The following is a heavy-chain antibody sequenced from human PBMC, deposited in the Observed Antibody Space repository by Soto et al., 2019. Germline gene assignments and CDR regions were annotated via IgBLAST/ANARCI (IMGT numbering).Heavy chain of an antibody. Sequence: GGSLRLSCAASGFTFSSYAMSWVRQAPGKGLEWVSAISGSGGSTYYADSVKGRFTISRDNSKNTLYLQMNSLRAEDTAVYYYATNGLRFLEWLLSLFDYWGQGTLVTVSS. CDR1: GFTFSSYA. V-gene: IGHV3-23*01. J-gene: IGHJ4*02. D-gene: IGHD3-3*01. CDR2: ISGSGGST. CDR3: ATNGLRFLEWLLSLFDY.